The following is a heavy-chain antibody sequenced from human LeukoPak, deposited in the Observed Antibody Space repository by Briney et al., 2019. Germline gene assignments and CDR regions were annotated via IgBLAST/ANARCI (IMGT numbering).Heavy chain of an antibody. V-gene: IGHV3-30*03. CDR1: GFTFSRYG. J-gene: IGHJ4*02. CDR3: ARRYFDY. Sequence: GGSLRLSCAASGFTFSRYGMHWVRQAPGKGLEWVAVISYDGSNKYYADSVKGRFTISRDSSKDTLYLQMNSLRAEDTAVYYCARRYFDYWGQGTLVTVSS. CDR2: ISYDGSNK.